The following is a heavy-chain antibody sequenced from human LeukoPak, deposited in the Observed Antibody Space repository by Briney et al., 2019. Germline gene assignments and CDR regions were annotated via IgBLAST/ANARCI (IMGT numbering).Heavy chain of an antibody. CDR3: AAYCTNGVCYMDV. CDR1: GFTFSSYA. D-gene: IGHD2-8*01. J-gene: IGHJ6*03. V-gene: IGHV3-30*04. Sequence: PGRSLRLSCAASGFTFSSYAMHWVRQAPGKGLEWVAFIRYDGSNKYYADSVKGRFTISRDNSKNTLYLQMNSLRAEDTAVYYCAAYCTNGVCYMDVWGKGTTVTVSS. CDR2: IRYDGSNK.